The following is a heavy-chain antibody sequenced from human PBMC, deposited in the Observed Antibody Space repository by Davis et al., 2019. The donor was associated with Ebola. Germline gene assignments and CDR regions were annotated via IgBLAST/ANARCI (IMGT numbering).Heavy chain of an antibody. CDR2: ISTRSSYR. V-gene: IGHV3-21*01. Sequence: PGGSLRLSCAASTFTFSSYNMRWVRQAPGKGLQWVSSISTRSSYRYYADSVKGRFTISRDNAKNSLFLQMNSLRAEDTAVYYCATDDHWGQGTRVTVSS. CDR1: TFTFSSYN. CDR3: ATDDH. J-gene: IGHJ5*02.